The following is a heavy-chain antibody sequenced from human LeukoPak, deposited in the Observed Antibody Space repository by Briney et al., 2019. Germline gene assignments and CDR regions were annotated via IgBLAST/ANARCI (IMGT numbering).Heavy chain of an antibody. CDR1: GYTFTSYG. J-gene: IGHJ4*02. CDR3: ARDPEPYYDSSGYVDY. V-gene: IGHV1-18*01. CDR2: ISAYNGNT. D-gene: IGHD3-22*01. Sequence: ASVKVSCKASGYTFTSYGISWVRQAPGQGLEWMGWISAYNGNTNYAQKLQGRVTITADKSTSTAYMELSSLRSEDTAVYYCARDPEPYYDSSGYVDYWGQGTLVTVSS.